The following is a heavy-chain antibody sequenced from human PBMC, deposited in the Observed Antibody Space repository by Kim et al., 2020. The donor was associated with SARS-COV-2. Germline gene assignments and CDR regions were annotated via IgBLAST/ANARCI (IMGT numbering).Heavy chain of an antibody. Sequence: SRAFQGQVPISADKSVSTAYLQWSSLKASDTAMYYCAREVAAASFNWFDSWGQGTLVTVSS. CDR3: AREVAAASFNWFDS. V-gene: IGHV5-51*01. D-gene: IGHD6-13*01. J-gene: IGHJ5*01.